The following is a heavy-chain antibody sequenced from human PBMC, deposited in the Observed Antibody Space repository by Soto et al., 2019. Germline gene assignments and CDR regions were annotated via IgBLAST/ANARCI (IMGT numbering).Heavy chain of an antibody. D-gene: IGHD2-8*01. V-gene: IGHV4-59*01. Sequence: SETLSLTCTVSGGSISSYYWSWIRQPPEKGLEWIGYIYYSGSTNYNPSLKSRVSISVDTSKNQFSLKLSSVTAADTAVYYCARRYAGNFDYWGQGTLVTVSS. CDR3: ARRYAGNFDY. CDR1: GGSISSYY. CDR2: IYYSGST. J-gene: IGHJ4*02.